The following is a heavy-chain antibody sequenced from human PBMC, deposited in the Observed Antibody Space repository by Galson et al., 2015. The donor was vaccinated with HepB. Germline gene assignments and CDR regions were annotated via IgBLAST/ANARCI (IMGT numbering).Heavy chain of an antibody. D-gene: IGHD3-10*01. CDR2: ISSTGTTM. CDR3: ARVYFGSGSSPAYWYFDL. Sequence: SLRLSCAASGFTFSSYTMNWVRQAPGKGLESVSYISSTGTTMYYADSAKGRFTISRDNSKNSLYLQMNSLRDEDTAVYYCARVYFGSGSSPAYWYFDLWGGGPGVRVS. V-gene: IGHV3-48*02. CDR1: GFTFSSYT. J-gene: IGHJ2*01.